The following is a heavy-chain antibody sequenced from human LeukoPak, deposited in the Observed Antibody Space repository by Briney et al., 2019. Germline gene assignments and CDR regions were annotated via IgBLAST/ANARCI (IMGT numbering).Heavy chain of an antibody. CDR2: IYTSGST. D-gene: IGHD2-2*02. CDR1: GGSISSYY. Sequence: SETLSLTCTVSGGSISSYYWSWIRQPAGKGLEWIGRIYTSGSTNYNPSLKSRVTMSVDTSKNQFSLKLSSVTAADTAVYYCARRAVVPAAIGNYYYYYMDVWGKGTTVTVSS. CDR3: ARRAVVPAAIGNYYYYYMDV. V-gene: IGHV4-4*07. J-gene: IGHJ6*03.